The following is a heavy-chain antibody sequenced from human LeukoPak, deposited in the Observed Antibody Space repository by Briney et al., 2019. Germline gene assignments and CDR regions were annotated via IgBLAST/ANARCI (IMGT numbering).Heavy chain of an antibody. D-gene: IGHD3-3*01. CDR3: ARHGAYDFWSGYYSYYFDY. Sequence: PSETLSLTCTVSGGSISIYYWSWIRQPPGKGLEWIGYIYNSGSTNYNPSLKSRVTISVDTSKNQFSLKLSSVTAADTAVYYCARHGAYDFWSGYYSYYFDYWGQGTLVTVSS. CDR1: GGSISIYY. V-gene: IGHV4-59*08. J-gene: IGHJ4*02. CDR2: IYNSGST.